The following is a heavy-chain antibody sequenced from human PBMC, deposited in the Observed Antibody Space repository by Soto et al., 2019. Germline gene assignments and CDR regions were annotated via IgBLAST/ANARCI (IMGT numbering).Heavy chain of an antibody. CDR3: AKPSHKGDYMGSFHS. J-gene: IGHJ4*02. V-gene: IGHV3-23*01. CDR2: MSGRGGRG. D-gene: IGHD4-17*01. Sequence: PGGSLRLSCATSGFIFYDYAINWVRQVPGKGLEWVSGMSGRGGRGFYAESLKGRFTMSRDNSKSTAYLQMTNLGVEDTAIYYCAKPSHKGDYMGSFHSCGQGHLVTVSS. CDR1: GFIFYDYA.